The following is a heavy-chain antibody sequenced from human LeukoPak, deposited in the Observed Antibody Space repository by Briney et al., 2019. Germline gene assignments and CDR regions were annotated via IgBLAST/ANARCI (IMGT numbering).Heavy chain of an antibody. V-gene: IGHV3-48*03. CDR3: ARGWQWLVHIY. J-gene: IGHJ4*02. CDR1: GFTFSSYE. Sequence: GGSLRLSCAASGFTFSSYEMNWVRQAPGKGLEWVSYISSSGSTIYYADSVKGRFTISRDNAKNSLYLRMNSLRAEDTAVYYCARGWQWLVHIYWGQGTLVTVSS. D-gene: IGHD6-19*01. CDR2: ISSSGSTI.